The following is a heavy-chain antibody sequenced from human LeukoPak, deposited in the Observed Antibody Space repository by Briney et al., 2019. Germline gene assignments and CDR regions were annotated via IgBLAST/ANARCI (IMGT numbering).Heavy chain of an antibody. CDR1: GFTFSSYA. Sequence: GGSLRLSCAASGFTFSSYARSWVRQAPGKGLEWVSGISGSGGSTYYADSVKGRFTISRDNSKNTLYLQMNSLRAEDTAVYYCAKLGYSYGGDYWGQGTLVTVSS. V-gene: IGHV3-23*01. CDR3: AKLGYSYGGDY. D-gene: IGHD5-18*01. CDR2: ISGSGGST. J-gene: IGHJ4*02.